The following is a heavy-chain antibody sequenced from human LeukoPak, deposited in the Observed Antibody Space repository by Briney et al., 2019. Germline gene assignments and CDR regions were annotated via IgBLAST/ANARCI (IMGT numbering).Heavy chain of an antibody. Sequence: GGSLRLSCTASGFTFSGYAMSWVRQAPGKGLEWVSAISGSGGSTYYADSVKGRFTISRDNSKNTLYLRMNSLRAEDTAVYYCAKDGWQQLIMGRFDYWGQGTLVTVSS. CDR1: GFTFSGYA. CDR2: ISGSGGST. V-gene: IGHV3-23*01. CDR3: AKDGWQQLIMGRFDY. J-gene: IGHJ4*02. D-gene: IGHD6-13*01.